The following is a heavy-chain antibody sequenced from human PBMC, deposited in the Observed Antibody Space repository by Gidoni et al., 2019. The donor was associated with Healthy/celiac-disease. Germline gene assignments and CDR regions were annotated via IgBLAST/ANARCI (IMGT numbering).Heavy chain of an antibody. D-gene: IGHD6-19*01. J-gene: IGHJ4*02. CDR3: AKDIRGSGWFFDY. Sequence: EVQLVESGGGLVQPARSLRLSCAASGFTFDDYAMHWVRQAPGKGLEWVSGISWNSGSIGYADSVKGRFTISRDNAKNSLYLQMNSLRAEDTALYYCAKDIRGSGWFFDYWGQGTLVTVSS. CDR1: GFTFDDYA. V-gene: IGHV3-9*01. CDR2: ISWNSGSI.